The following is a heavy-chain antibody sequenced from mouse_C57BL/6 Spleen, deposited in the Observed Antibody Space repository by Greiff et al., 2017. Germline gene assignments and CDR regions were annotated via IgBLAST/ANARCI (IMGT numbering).Heavy chain of an antibody. CDR1: GYTFTSYW. Sequence: QVQLQQSGAELAKPGASVKLSCKASGYTFTSYWMHWVKQRPGQGLEWIGYINPSSGYTKYNQKFKDKATLTADKSSITAYMQLSSLTYEDSAVYYCAREDGPDVWGTGTTVTVSS. J-gene: IGHJ1*03. V-gene: IGHV1-7*01. CDR2: INPSSGYT. CDR3: AREDGPDV. D-gene: IGHD2-3*01.